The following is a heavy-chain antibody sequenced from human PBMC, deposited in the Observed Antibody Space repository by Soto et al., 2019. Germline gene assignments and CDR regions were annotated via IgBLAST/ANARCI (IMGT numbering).Heavy chain of an antibody. Sequence: QVQLQESGPGLVKPSETLSLTCSVSGGSISNHYWSWIRQPPGKGLEWIGYIYYNGNTNYNPSLNSRVTMSVDTSRNQISLKLTTVTAADTAVYYCTRANWYSEYWGQGALVTVYS. D-gene: IGHD7-27*01. CDR3: TRANWYSEY. CDR2: IYYNGNT. CDR1: GGSISNHY. J-gene: IGHJ4*02. V-gene: IGHV4-59*11.